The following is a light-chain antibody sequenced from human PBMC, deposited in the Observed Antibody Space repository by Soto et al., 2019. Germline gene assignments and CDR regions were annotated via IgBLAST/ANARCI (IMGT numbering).Light chain of an antibody. J-gene: IGLJ2*01. CDR3: CSYAGSSTLV. CDR1: SSDVGSYNF. CDR2: ENI. Sequence: QSVLTQPASVSGSPGQSITISCTGTSSDVGSYNFVSWYQQHPGKAPKLMIYENIKRPSGVSNRFSGSKSGNTASLTISGLQAEDEADYWCCSYAGSSTLVFGGGTQLTVL. V-gene: IGLV2-23*01.